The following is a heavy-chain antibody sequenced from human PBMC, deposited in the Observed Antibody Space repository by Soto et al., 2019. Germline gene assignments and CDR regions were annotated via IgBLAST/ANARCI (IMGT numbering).Heavy chain of an antibody. Sequence: GESLKISCDGSGYSFTIYCIGWVLQMPGKGLEWMWIIYPGDSDTRYSPSFQCQVTISADKSISTAYLTWSSLKASGTAMYYCARRNDPSYYYGMDVWGQGTTVTVSS. V-gene: IGHV5-51*01. CDR1: GYSFTIYC. CDR2: IYPGDSDT. D-gene: IGHD1-1*01. J-gene: IGHJ6*02. CDR3: ARRNDPSYYYGMDV.